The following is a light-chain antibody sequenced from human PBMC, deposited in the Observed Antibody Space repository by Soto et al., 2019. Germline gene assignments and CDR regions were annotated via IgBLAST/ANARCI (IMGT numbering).Light chain of an antibody. J-gene: IGLJ3*02. CDR3: QSYDNSLSGSWV. CDR2: ANN. Sequence: QSVLTQPPSVSGAPGQRVTISCTGSSSNIGAGYDVHWYQHLPGTAPKLLIYANNNRPSGVPDRFSGSKSGTSASLAITGLQAEDEADYYCQSYDNSLSGSWVFGGGTKLTVL. CDR1: SSNIGAGYD. V-gene: IGLV1-40*01.